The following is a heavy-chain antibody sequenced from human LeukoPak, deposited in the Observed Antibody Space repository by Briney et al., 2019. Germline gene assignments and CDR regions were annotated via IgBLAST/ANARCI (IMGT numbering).Heavy chain of an antibody. D-gene: IGHD1-26*01. J-gene: IGHJ4*02. CDR2: IYYSGST. V-gene: IGHV4-61*05. CDR3: ARHYVGWGFDY. Sequence: SETLSLTCTVSGGSISSSSYYWGWIRQPPGKGLEWIGYIYYSGSTNYNPSLKSRVTISVDTSKNQFSLKLRSVTAADTAVYYCARHYVGWGFDYWGQGTLVTVSS. CDR1: GGSISSSSYY.